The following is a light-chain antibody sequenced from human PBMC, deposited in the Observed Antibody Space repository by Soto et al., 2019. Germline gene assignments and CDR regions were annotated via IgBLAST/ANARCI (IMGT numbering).Light chain of an antibody. CDR1: SSGVGAYDF. CDR3: SSYAGSNDFV. V-gene: IGLV2-8*01. Sequence: QSVLTQPPSASGSPGQSVTLSCTGTSSGVGAYDFVSWYQQHPGKAPKLVIFEVSKRPSGVPDRFSGSKSGNTASLTVSGLQAEDEADYYCSSYAGSNDFVFGTGTKAPS. J-gene: IGLJ1*01. CDR2: EVS.